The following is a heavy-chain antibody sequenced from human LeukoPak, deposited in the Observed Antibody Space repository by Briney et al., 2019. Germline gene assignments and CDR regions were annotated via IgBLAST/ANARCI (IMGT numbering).Heavy chain of an antibody. D-gene: IGHD2-15*01. CDR1: GGSISSSTYY. J-gene: IGHJ1*01. CDR2: IYYSGST. CDR3: ASTHDNVVVVLPLY. Sequence: PSDTLSLTCTVSGGSISSSTYYWGWIRQPPGKGLEWIGSIYYSGSTYYNPSLKSRVTISIDTSKNQFSLKLSSVTAADTAVYYCASTHDNVVVVLPLYWGQGTLVTVSS. V-gene: IGHV4-39*07.